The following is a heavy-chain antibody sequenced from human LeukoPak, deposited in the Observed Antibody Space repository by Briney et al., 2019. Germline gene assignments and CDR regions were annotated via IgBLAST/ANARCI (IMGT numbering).Heavy chain of an antibody. D-gene: IGHD3-22*01. CDR3: ARDGYYYDSSGYPILSHFDY. Sequence: PGGSLRLSCAASGFTFSFYWMSWVRQAPGKGLEWVANIKQDGSERYYVDSVKGRFTISRDNAKNSLYLQMNSLRAEDTAVYYCARDGYYYDSSGYPILSHFDYWGQGTLVTVSS. CDR1: GFTFSFYW. V-gene: IGHV3-7*01. CDR2: IKQDGSER. J-gene: IGHJ4*02.